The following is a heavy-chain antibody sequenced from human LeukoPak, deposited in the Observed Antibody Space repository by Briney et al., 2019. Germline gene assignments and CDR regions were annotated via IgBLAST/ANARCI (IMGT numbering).Heavy chain of an antibody. CDR2: IIPIFGTA. D-gene: IGHD2-15*01. V-gene: IGHV1-69*06. J-gene: IGHJ6*04. Sequence: EASVKVSCKASGCTFSSYAISWVRQAPGQGLEWMGGIIPIFGTANYAQKFQDRLTITADKSTSTAYMELSRLRSEETAVYYCASATLRCSGGSCYEMDVWGKGTTVTVSS. CDR1: GCTFSSYA. CDR3: ASATLRCSGGSCYEMDV.